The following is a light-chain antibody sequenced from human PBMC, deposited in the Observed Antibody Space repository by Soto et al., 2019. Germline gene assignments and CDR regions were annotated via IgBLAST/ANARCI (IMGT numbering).Light chain of an antibody. Sequence: EIVMTQSPATLSVSPGERATLSCRASQNVNSNLAWYQQKPGQAPRLLIYGASTRATGIPARFSGSGSGTEFSLTITTLQSEDVAVYYCQQYNNWPPMTFGQGTRLEIK. V-gene: IGKV3-15*01. CDR1: QNVNSN. CDR3: QQYNNWPPMT. J-gene: IGKJ5*01. CDR2: GAS.